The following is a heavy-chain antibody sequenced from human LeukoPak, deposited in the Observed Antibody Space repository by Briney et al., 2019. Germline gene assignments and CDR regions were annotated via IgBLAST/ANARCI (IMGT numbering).Heavy chain of an antibody. D-gene: IGHD3-16*02. CDR3: ARDPDSYDYVWGSYRPHAFDI. CDR2: INPNSGGT. CDR1: GYTFTGYY. Sequence: ASVKVSCKASGYTFTGYYMHWVRQAPGQGLEWMGWINPNSGGTNYAQKFQGRVTMTRDTSISTACMELSRLRSDDTAVYYCARDPDSYDYVWGSYRPHAFDIWGQGEIVTVSS. V-gene: IGHV1-2*02. J-gene: IGHJ3*02.